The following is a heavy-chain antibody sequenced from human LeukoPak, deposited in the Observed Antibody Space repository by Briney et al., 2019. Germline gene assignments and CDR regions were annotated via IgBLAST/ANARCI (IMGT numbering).Heavy chain of an antibody. CDR2: IHSDDSVT. Sequence: GESLKISCKASGYRFLNHWIGWVRQMPGKGLEWMGIIHSDDSVTRYSPSFRGHVTMSVDKSATTAYLQWDTLKASDTAIYYCARRSDISASPNWFDPWGQGTLVIVSS. D-gene: IGHD3-9*01. CDR3: ARRSDISASPNWFDP. CDR1: GYRFLNHW. V-gene: IGHV5-51*01. J-gene: IGHJ5*02.